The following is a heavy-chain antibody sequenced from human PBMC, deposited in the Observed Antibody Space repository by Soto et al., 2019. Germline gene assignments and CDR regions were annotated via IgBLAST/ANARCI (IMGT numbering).Heavy chain of an antibody. V-gene: IGHV3-7*01. CDR2: INTDGSQK. D-gene: IGHD2-2*01. CDR3: ERVYRRNNFDV. CDR1: GFTFNSYW. J-gene: IGHJ3*01. Sequence: AGGSLRLSCAASGFTFNSYWMTWVRQAPGKGLEWAANINTDGSQKYSVDSVKGRFTFSRDNAKNSLYLQLNSLRAEDTAVYYCERVYRRNNFDVWGQGTMVTVSS.